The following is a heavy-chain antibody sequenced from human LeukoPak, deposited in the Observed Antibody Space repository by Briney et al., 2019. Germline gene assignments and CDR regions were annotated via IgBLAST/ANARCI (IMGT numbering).Heavy chain of an antibody. CDR3: ARHTAGRAYGDFDS. Sequence: SETLSLTCTVSGGSISGYYWSWIRQPPGKGLEWIAYILYGGATVYNPSLNSRGTISVDTSKNQLSLKLNSVTAAGTAIYYCARHTAGRAYGDFDSWGQGTLVTVSS. CDR1: GGSISGYY. D-gene: IGHD4-17*01. CDR2: ILYGGAT. V-gene: IGHV4-59*08. J-gene: IGHJ4*02.